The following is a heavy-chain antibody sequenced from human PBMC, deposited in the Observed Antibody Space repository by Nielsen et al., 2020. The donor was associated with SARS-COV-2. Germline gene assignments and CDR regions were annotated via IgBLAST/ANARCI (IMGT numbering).Heavy chain of an antibody. Sequence: GESLKISCAASGFTFSSYAMHWVRQAPGKGLEWVAVISYDGSNKYYADSVKGRFTISRDNSKNTLYLQMNSLRAEDTAVYYCARRQIQLWGQSGGMDVWGQGTTVTVSS. CDR3: ARRQIQLWGQSGGMDV. V-gene: IGHV3-30-3*01. J-gene: IGHJ6*02. CDR2: ISYDGSNK. D-gene: IGHD5-18*01. CDR1: GFTFSSYA.